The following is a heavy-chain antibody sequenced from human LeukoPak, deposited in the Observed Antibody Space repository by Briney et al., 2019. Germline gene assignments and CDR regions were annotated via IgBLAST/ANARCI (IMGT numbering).Heavy chain of an antibody. V-gene: IGHV4-31*03. J-gene: IGHJ4*02. CDR3: ARETYGSGSYVDY. CDR2: IYYSGST. CDR1: GGSISSGGYY. Sequence: PSETLSLTCTLSGGSISSGGYYWSWIRQHPGKGLEWIGYIYYSGSTYYNPSLKSRVTISVDTSKNQFSLKLSSVTAADTAVYYCARETYGSGSYVDYWGQGTLVTVSS. D-gene: IGHD3-10*01.